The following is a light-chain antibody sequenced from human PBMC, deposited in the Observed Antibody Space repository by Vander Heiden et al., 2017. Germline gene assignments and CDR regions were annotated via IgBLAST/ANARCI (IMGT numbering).Light chain of an antibody. CDR2: EGT. Sequence: HSALTPPASVSVSPGQSITVPCTATQSDVWTYNLLPWYQQHPGKAPKLMIYEGTKRPSGVSNRVSGSKSGNTASLTISGLQAEDEADYYCCSYAGSSTYVFGTGTKVTVL. CDR3: CSYAGSSTYV. J-gene: IGLJ1*01. V-gene: IGLV2-23*01. CDR1: QSDVWTYNL.